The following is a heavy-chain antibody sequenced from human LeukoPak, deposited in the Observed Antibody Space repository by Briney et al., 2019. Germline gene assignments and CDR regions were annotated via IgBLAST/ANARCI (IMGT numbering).Heavy chain of an antibody. CDR3: ARENTVYCSSTSCHYYYGMDV. CDR2: IYYSGST. V-gene: IGHV4-59*01. CDR1: GGSISSYY. J-gene: IGHJ6*02. Sequence: SETLSLTCTASGGSISSYYWSWIRQPPGKGLEWIGYIYYSGSTNYNPSLKSRVTISVDTSKNQFSLKLSSVTAADTAVYYCARENTVYCSSTSCHYYYGMDVWGQGTTVTVSS. D-gene: IGHD2-2*01.